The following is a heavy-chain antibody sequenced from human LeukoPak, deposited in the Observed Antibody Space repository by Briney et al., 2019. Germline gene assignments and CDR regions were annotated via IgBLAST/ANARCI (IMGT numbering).Heavy chain of an antibody. V-gene: IGHV3-7*01. D-gene: IGHD3-10*01. Sequence: GGSLRLSCAASGFTFNYYLLTWVRQAPGKGLEWVANIQQDGSEKYYVGSVKGRFIISRDNAKNSLYLQMNSLRAEDTAVYYCARVRKLRTRGVMDPLDYWGQGNLVTVSS. J-gene: IGHJ4*02. CDR3: ARVRKLRTRGVMDPLDY. CDR1: GFTFNYYL. CDR2: IQQDGSEK.